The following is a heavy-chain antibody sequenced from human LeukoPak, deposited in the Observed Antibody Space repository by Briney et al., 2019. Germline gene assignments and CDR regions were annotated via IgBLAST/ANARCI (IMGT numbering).Heavy chain of an antibody. CDR1: GYRFTTQW. CDR2: IYPGDSDT. Sequence: GESLKISCKGSGYRFTTQWIGWVRQMSGKGLEWMGSIYPGDSDTRCSPSFQGQVIISVDKSISTAYLQWSSLKASDTAMYFCATLGDGYNWFDYWGQGTLVTVSS. D-gene: IGHD5-24*01. V-gene: IGHV5-51*01. J-gene: IGHJ4*02. CDR3: ATLGDGYNWFDY.